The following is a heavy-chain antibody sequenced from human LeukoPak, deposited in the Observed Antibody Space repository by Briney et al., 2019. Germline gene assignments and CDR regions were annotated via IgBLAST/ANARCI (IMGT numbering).Heavy chain of an antibody. J-gene: IGHJ4*02. CDR1: GFTVSINY. V-gene: IGHV3-23*01. CDR2: ISGTGGST. Sequence: GGSLRLSCAASGFTVSINYMNWVRQAPGKGLEWVSAISGTGGSTYYADSVKGRFTISRDNSKNTLYLQMNNLRAEDTAVYYCAKGGVRGVDYWGQGTLVTVSS. D-gene: IGHD3-10*01. CDR3: AKGGVRGVDY.